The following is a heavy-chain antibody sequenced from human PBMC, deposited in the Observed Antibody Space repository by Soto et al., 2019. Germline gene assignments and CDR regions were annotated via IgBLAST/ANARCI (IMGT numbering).Heavy chain of an antibody. CDR3: ATTVTPYYYYYGMDV. J-gene: IGHJ6*02. CDR2: ISYDGSNK. V-gene: IGHV3-30-3*01. Sequence: GGSLRLSCAASGFTFSSYAMHWVRQAPGKGLEWVAVISYDGSNKYYADSVKGLFTISRDNYKNTLYLQMNSLRAEDTAVYYCATTVTPYYYYYGMDVWGQGTTVTVSS. D-gene: IGHD4-4*01. CDR1: GFTFSSYA.